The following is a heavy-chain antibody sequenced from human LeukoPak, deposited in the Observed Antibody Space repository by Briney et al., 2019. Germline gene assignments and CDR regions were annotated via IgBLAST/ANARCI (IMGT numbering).Heavy chain of an antibody. Sequence: GGSLRLSCAASGFNFRSYGMHWVRQAPGKGLEWVAVIWFDGSKKYYADSVKGRFTISRDDSKNTLYLQINSLRAEDTAVYYCVRDPGDSSSGYYFDYWGRGTLVTVSS. J-gene: IGHJ4*02. V-gene: IGHV3-33*01. CDR1: GFNFRSYG. CDR3: VRDPGDSSSGYYFDY. CDR2: IWFDGSKK. D-gene: IGHD6-19*01.